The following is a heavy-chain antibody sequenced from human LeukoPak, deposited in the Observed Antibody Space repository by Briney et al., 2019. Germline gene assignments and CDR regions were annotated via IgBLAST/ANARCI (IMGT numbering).Heavy chain of an antibody. CDR2: ISSSGSTI. Sequence: GESLRLSCAASGFTFSDYYMSWIRQAPGKGLEWVSYISSSGSTIYYADSVKGRFTISRDNAKNSLYLQMNSLRAEDTAVYYCARVGGSGNNYYYYYMDVWGKGTTVTISS. CDR1: GFTFSDYY. CDR3: ARVGGSGNNYYYYYMDV. D-gene: IGHD3-10*01. V-gene: IGHV3-11*01. J-gene: IGHJ6*03.